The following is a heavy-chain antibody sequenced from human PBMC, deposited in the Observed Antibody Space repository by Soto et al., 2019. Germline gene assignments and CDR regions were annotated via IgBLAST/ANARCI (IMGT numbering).Heavy chain of an antibody. J-gene: IGHJ4*02. D-gene: IGHD6-13*01. Sequence: SETLSLTCTVSGGSISSSSYYWGWIRQPPGKGLEWIGSIYYSGSTYYNPSLKSRVTISVDTSKNQFSLKLSSVTAADTAVYYCARHPTIAAAGQTTFDYWGQGTLVTVSS. V-gene: IGHV4-39*01. CDR1: GGSISSSSYY. CDR2: IYYSGST. CDR3: ARHPTIAAAGQTTFDY.